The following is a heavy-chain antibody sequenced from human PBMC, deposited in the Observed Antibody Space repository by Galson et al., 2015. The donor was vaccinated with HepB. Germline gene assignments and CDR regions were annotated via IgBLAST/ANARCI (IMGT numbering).Heavy chain of an antibody. J-gene: IGHJ4*02. CDR2: FDPEDGET. CDR3: ATGRNNWNDLDY. D-gene: IGHD1-20*01. V-gene: IGHV1-24*01. Sequence: SVKVSCKVSGYTLTELSMHWVRQAPGKGLEWMGGFDPEDGETIYAQKFQGRVTMTEDTSTDTAYMELSSLRSEDTAVYYCATGRNNWNDLDYWGQGTLVTVSS. CDR1: GYTLTELS.